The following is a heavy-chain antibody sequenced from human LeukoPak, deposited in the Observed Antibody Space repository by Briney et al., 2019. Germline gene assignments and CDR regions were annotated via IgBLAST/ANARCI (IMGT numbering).Heavy chain of an antibody. Sequence: PGGALRLSCAASGFTFSSYWMTWVRQAPGKGLEWVANINQVATEKYYVDSVKGRFTISRDSSKSTLFLQMNSLRADDTAVYYCAKGVSGSLYDFDSWGQGTLVTVSS. J-gene: IGHJ4*02. CDR1: GFTFSSYW. D-gene: IGHD5-12*01. CDR2: INQVATEK. V-gene: IGHV3-7*05. CDR3: AKGVSGSLYDFDS.